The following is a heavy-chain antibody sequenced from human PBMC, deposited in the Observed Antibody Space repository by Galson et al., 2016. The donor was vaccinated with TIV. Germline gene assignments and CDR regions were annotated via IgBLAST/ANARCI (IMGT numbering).Heavy chain of an antibody. CDR1: GLPVTENY. V-gene: IGHV3-66*03. D-gene: IGHD2-21*01. J-gene: IGHJ6*02. Sequence: SLRLSCAASGLPVTENYMTWVRQAPGKGLEWVALIYSNGNTIYADSVKGRFTISTDNSKNMVYLQMNSLRTEDTAVYFCARERRLCGNECYLKYYYGMDVWGQGTTVTVSS. CDR3: ARERRLCGNECYLKYYYGMDV. CDR2: IYSNGNT.